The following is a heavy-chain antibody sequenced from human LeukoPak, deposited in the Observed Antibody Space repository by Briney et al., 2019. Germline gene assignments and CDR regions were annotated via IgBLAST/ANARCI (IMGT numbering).Heavy chain of an antibody. D-gene: IGHD3-22*01. Sequence: SQTLSLTCTVSDGSISSGDYYWSWIRQPPGKGLEWIGYTYYSGSTYYNPSLKSRATISVDTSKNQFSLKLTSVTAADTAVYYCARPYYYDSRIDPWGQGTLVTVSS. V-gene: IGHV4-30-4*01. CDR2: TYYSGST. J-gene: IGHJ5*02. CDR1: DGSISSGDYY. CDR3: ARPYYYDSRIDP.